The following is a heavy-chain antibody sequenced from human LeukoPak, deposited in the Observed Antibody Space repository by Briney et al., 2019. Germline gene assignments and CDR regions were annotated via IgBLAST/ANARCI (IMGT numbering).Heavy chain of an antibody. CDR2: IYYSGST. CDR3: ARHRGYCSSTSCSYNWFDP. CDR1: GGSISSCY. D-gene: IGHD2-2*03. Sequence: SETLSLTCTVSGGSISSCYWTWIRQPPGKGLEWIGYIYYSGSTKYNPSLKSRVTMSVDTSKNRFSLKLSSVTAADTAVYYCARHRGYCSSTSCSYNWFDPWGQGTLVTVSS. V-gene: IGHV4-59*08. J-gene: IGHJ5*02.